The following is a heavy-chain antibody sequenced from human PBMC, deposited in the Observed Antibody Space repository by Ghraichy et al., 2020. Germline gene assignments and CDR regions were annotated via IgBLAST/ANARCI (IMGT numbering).Heavy chain of an antibody. J-gene: IGHJ5*01. CDR3: ANRRDSSAYSGDLDS. D-gene: IGHD3-22*01. Sequence: GGSLRLSCVASGFTFSNSAMTWVRQAPGKGPEWVSSIRGSGGDTYYADSVKGRFTISRDNSKNTVYLQMNSLRAEDTAVYYCANRRDSSAYSGDLDSWGQGTLVTVSS. CDR2: IRGSGGDT. V-gene: IGHV3-23*01. CDR1: GFTFSNSA.